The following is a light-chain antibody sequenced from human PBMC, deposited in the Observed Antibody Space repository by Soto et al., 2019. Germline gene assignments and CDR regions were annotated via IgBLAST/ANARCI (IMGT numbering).Light chain of an antibody. V-gene: IGKV1-5*03. Sequence: DIQMTQSPSTLSASIGDRVTITCRASQRIDTWLAWYQQKPGTAPKLLIYKASSLESGVPSRFSGSGSGTEFTLTISGLQPDDFATYYCQQYNSYSWTFGQGTKVDIK. CDR2: KAS. CDR1: QRIDTW. J-gene: IGKJ1*01. CDR3: QQYNSYSWT.